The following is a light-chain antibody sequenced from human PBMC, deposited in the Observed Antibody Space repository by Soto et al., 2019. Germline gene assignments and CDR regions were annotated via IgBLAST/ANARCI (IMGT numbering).Light chain of an antibody. Sequence: QSVLTQPASVSGSPGQSITISCTGTSSDIGAFNYVSWYQQHPGEVPKLLIYDVNNRASGISYRFSGSKSGKTASLTISGLQAEDEADYYCSSYTSTTTLVVFGGGTKLTVL. CDR2: DVN. CDR1: SSDIGAFNY. J-gene: IGLJ3*02. V-gene: IGLV2-14*03. CDR3: SSYTSTTTLVV.